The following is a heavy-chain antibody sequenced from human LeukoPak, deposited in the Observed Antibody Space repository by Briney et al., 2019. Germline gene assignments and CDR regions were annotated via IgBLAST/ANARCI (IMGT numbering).Heavy chain of an antibody. J-gene: IGHJ4*02. CDR3: ASGIAAADPYYFDY. V-gene: IGHV3-53*01. CDR2: IYSGGST. Sequence: GGSLRLSCAASGFTVSSNYMSWVRQAPGKGLEWVSVIYSGGSTYYSDSVKGRFTISTDNSKNTLYLQMNSLRAEDTAVYYCASGIAAADPYYFDYWGQGTLVTVSS. D-gene: IGHD6-13*01. CDR1: GFTVSSNY.